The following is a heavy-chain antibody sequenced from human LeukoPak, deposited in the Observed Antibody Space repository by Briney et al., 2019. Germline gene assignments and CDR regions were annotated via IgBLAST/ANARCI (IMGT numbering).Heavy chain of an antibody. CDR2: ISYDGSNK. Sequence: GRSLRLSCAASGFTFSSYGMHWVRQAPGKGLEWVAVISYDGSNKYYADSVKGRFTISRDNSKNTLYLQMNSLRAEDTAVYYCAKGSRKGGSGLVDYWGQGTLVTVSS. J-gene: IGHJ4*02. V-gene: IGHV3-30*18. D-gene: IGHD3-10*01. CDR1: GFTFSSYG. CDR3: AKGSRKGGSGLVDY.